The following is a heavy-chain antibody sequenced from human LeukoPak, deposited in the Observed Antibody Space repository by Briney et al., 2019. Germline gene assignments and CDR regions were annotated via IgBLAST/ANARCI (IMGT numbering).Heavy chain of an antibody. Sequence: ASVKVSCKASGYSFNSQGMNWVRQAPGQGLEWMGWINTDSGNPTYAQGFTGRFVFSLDTSVSTAYLQISSLKAEDTAVYYCARDYPYYYDSSGYYFSSPQDAFDIWGQGTMVTVSS. D-gene: IGHD3-22*01. CDR2: INTDSGNP. J-gene: IGHJ3*02. CDR3: ARDYPYYYDSSGYYFSSPQDAFDI. CDR1: GYSFNSQG. V-gene: IGHV7-4-1*02.